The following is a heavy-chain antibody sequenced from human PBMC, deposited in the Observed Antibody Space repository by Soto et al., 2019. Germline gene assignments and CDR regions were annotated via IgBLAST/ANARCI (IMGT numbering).Heavy chain of an antibody. CDR2: ISPTSEYI. V-gene: IGHV3-21*01. J-gene: IGHJ5*01. D-gene: IGHD3-22*01. Sequence: GGSLRLSCAAPGFSFSRHSMNWVRQAPGKGLEWVSSISPTSEYIYHADSVKGRFTISRDNAKNSLYLQMDSLRADDTAVYYCARKNSSADSGFYDSWGQAGLVT. CDR1: GFSFSRHS. CDR3: ARKNSSADSGFYDS.